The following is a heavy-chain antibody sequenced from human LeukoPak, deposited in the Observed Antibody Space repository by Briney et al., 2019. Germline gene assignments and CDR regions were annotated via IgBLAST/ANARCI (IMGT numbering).Heavy chain of an antibody. CDR1: GYTFTSYG. Sequence: ASVKVSCKASGYTFTSYGISWVRQAPGQGLEYMGWISVYNGNTNYAQKLQGRVTMTTDTSTSTAYMELRSLRSDDTAVYYCARSVGAGLVPNYYYYYYMDVWGKGTTVTVSS. V-gene: IGHV1-18*01. J-gene: IGHJ6*03. CDR3: ARSVGAGLVPNYYYYYYMDV. CDR2: ISVYNGNT. D-gene: IGHD6-19*01.